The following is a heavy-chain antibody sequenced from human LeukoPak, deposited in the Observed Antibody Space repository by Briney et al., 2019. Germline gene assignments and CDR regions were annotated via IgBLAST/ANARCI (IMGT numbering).Heavy chain of an antibody. J-gene: IGHJ4*02. CDR2: IRYDGSNK. V-gene: IGHV3-30*02. CDR3: AKDGGDGSGSYYIGLYFDY. D-gene: IGHD3-10*01. CDR1: GFTFSNYW. Sequence: GGSLRLSCEASGFTFSNYWMSWVRQAPGEGLEWVAFIRYDGSNKYYADSVKGRFTISRDNSKNTLYLQMNSLRAEDTAVYYCAKDGGDGSGSYYIGLYFDYWGQGTLVTVSS.